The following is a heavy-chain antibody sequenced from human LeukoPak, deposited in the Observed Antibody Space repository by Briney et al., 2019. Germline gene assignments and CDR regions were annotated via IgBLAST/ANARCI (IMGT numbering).Heavy chain of an antibody. J-gene: IGHJ4*02. CDR2: IYYSGST. V-gene: IGHV4-39*07. CDR1: GGSISSSSYY. D-gene: IGHD6-13*01. CDR3: ARSYSAAAGTSPFDY. Sequence: SETLSLTCTVSGGSISSSSYYWGWIRQPPGKGLEWIGSIYYSGSTYYNPSLKSRVTISVDTSKNQLSLKLSSVTAADTAVYYCARSYSAAAGTSPFDYWGQGTLVTVSS.